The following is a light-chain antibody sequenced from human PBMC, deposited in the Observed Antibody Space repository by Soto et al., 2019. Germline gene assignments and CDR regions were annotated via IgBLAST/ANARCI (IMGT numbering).Light chain of an antibody. CDR1: QSVSSN. Sequence: EIVMTQSPATLSVSPGERATLSCRASQSVSSNLAWYQQKPGQAPRLLIYGVYTRASGIPDRFSGSGSGTEFTLTITRLEPEDFAVYYCQQYGSSPRTFGQGTKV. J-gene: IGKJ1*01. CDR3: QQYGSSPRT. V-gene: IGKV3-20*01. CDR2: GVY.